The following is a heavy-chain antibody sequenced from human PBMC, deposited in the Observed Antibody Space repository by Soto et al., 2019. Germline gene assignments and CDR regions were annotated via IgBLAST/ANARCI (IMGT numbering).Heavy chain of an antibody. CDR2: IIPMFGKP. Sequence: QVQLVQSGAEMREPGSSVKVSCEASGGTFRSYAINWVRQAPGQGLEWMGGIIPMFGKPNYAEKFLGRVTISADESTRTAYMEVTRLKSEDTAVYYCARSMETNYFYCMDVWGLGTTVTVSS. V-gene: IGHV1-69*01. D-gene: IGHD2-8*01. J-gene: IGHJ6*02. CDR3: ARSMETNYFYCMDV. CDR1: GGTFRSYA.